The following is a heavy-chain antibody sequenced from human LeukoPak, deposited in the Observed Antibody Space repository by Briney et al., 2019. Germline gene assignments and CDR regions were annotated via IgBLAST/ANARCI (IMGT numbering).Heavy chain of an antibody. Sequence: PGGSLKLSCAASGFTFSNYWMTWVRQAPGKGLEWVANIKHDGSEDYYLDSVKGRFTISRDNAKNSLYLQMNSLRAEDTAVYYCARALPSSGWYRGNWFDPWGQGTLVTVSS. CDR1: GFTFSNYW. CDR2: IKHDGSED. V-gene: IGHV3-7*03. J-gene: IGHJ5*02. D-gene: IGHD6-19*01. CDR3: ARALPSSGWYRGNWFDP.